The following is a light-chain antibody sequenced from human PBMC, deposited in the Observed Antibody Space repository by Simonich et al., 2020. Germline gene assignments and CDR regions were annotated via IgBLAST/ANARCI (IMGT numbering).Light chain of an antibody. V-gene: IGLV3-25*03. Sequence: SYELTQPPSVSVSPGQTARIPFSGDALPKQYAYWYQQKPGQAPVLVIDKDSERPSGIPERFSGSSAGKTVTLTISGVQAEDEADYYCQSADSSGTYVVFGGGTKLTVL. CDR2: KDS. CDR3: QSADSSGTYVV. J-gene: IGLJ2*01. CDR1: ALPKQY.